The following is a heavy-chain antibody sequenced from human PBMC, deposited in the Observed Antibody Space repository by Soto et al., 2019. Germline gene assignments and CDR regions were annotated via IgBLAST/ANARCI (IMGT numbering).Heavy chain of an antibody. CDR3: ARGRQAVGLEF. CDR1: GDSISSDY. D-gene: IGHD1-26*01. CDR2: VYIGGET. V-gene: IGHV4-4*07. J-gene: IGHJ4*02. Sequence: SETLSLTGTVSGDSISSDYWSWIRQPAGKGLEWIGRVYIGGETNYNPSLKSRLTMSLDTSKRQFSLKLSSVTAADTAVYHCARGRQAVGLEFWGLGTLVTVSS.